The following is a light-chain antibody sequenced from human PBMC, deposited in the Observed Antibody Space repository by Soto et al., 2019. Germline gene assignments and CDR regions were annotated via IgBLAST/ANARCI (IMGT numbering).Light chain of an antibody. J-gene: IGKJ3*01. Sequence: DIQMTQSPSSLSASIGDRVTITCRASQSISSYLNWYQQKPGKAHKLLMYAVSTLQSGVPSRFSGSGSGTDFTLTISSLQTEDVATYFCQQSYDTPFTFGPGTKVDIK. CDR1: QSISSY. V-gene: IGKV1-39*01. CDR2: AVS. CDR3: QQSYDTPFT.